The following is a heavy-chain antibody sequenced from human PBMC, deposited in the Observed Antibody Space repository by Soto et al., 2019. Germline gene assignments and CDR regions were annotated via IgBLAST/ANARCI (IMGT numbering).Heavy chain of an antibody. CDR3: ARGPLYCTNGVCYTRFDY. CDR1: GGSISSGGYY. D-gene: IGHD2-8*01. J-gene: IGHJ4*02. CDR2: IYYSGST. V-gene: IGHV4-31*11. Sequence: SETLSLTCAVSGGSISSGGYYWSWIRQHPGKGLEWIGYIYYSGSTYYNPSLKSRVTISVDTSKNQFSLKLSSVTAADTAVYYCARGPLYCTNGVCYTRFDYWGQGTLVTGSS.